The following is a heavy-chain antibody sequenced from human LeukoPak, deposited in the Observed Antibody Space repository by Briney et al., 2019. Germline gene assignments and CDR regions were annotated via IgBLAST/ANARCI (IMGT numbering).Heavy chain of an antibody. D-gene: IGHD1-26*01. CDR3: ARDSVGADDSFDI. V-gene: IGHV3-21*01. CDR1: GFTFKSYS. CDR2: NHSSSSYI. J-gene: IGHJ3*02. Sequence: GFIRLSLPASGFTFKSYSINWVRQAPGKGLEWVSSNHSSSSYIYFPDSVKGRFTISRDNAKNTLYLQMNSLRAEDTAVYYCARDSVGADDSFDIWGQGPMVPVTS.